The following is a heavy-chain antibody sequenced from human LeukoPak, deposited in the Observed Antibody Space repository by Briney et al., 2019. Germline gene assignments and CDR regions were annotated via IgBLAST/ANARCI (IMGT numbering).Heavy chain of an antibody. CDR1: GYTFTDYY. CDR3: ARKKGDY. Sequence: ASVKVSCKASGYTFTDYYMHWVRQAPGQGLEWMGWINPNSGGTNYALKFQGRVTMTRDTSISTVYMEVSRLTSDDTAVYFCARKKGDYWGQGTLVTVSS. CDR2: INPNSGGT. J-gene: IGHJ4*02. V-gene: IGHV1-2*02.